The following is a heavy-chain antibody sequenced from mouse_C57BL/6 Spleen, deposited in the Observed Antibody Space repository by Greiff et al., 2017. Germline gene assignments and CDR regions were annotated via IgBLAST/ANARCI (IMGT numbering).Heavy chain of an antibody. J-gene: IGHJ1*03. CDR3: ARDDGSYWYFDV. V-gene: IGHV5-9*01. D-gene: IGHD2-3*01. CDR2: ISGGGGNT. CDR1: GFTFSSYT. Sequence: KLVESGGGLVKPGGSLKLSCAASGFTFSSYTMSWVRQTPEKRLEWVATISGGGGNTYYPDSVKGRFTISRDNAKNTLYLQMSSLRSEDTALYYCARDDGSYWYFDVWGTGTTVTVSS.